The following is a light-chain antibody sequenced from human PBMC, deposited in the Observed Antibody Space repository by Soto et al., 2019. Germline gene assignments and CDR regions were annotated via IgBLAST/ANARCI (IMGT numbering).Light chain of an antibody. CDR2: DVS. CDR3: SSYTSSSTLVV. J-gene: IGLJ2*01. CDR1: SSDVGGYNY. Sequence: QSALTQPASVSGSPGQSITISCTGTSSDVGGYNYVSWYQQHPGKAPKLMIYDVSNRPSGVSNRFSGSKCGNAASLTISGLQAEDEADYDCSSYTSSSTLVVFGGGTKLTVL. V-gene: IGLV2-14*01.